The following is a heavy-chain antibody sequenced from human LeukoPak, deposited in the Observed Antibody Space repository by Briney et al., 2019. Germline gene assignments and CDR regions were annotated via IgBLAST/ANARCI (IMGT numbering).Heavy chain of an antibody. J-gene: IGHJ4*02. CDR1: GFTFSSYA. Sequence: GRSLRLSCAASGFTFSSYAMHWVRQVPGKGLEWVSTIGESDGSTYYADSVRGRFTISRDNSKNTLYLQMNSLRAEDTAVYYCAKSRSGEGHWGQGALVTVSS. CDR3: AKSRSGEGH. CDR2: IGESDGST. V-gene: IGHV3-23*01. D-gene: IGHD5-12*01.